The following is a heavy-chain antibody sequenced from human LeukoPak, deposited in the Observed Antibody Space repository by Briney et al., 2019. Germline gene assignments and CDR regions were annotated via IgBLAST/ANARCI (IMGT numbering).Heavy chain of an antibody. CDR2: IYPHDSET. D-gene: IGHD5-12*01. J-gene: IGHJ4*02. V-gene: IGHV5-51*01. CDR3: ARVDRRGYSDYTAILPDY. CDR1: GYNFISNW. Sequence: GESLKISCQGSGYNFISNWIGWMRQTPGKGLEFLGIIYPHDSETIYSPSFQGQVTVSADKSISTAYLQWNSLKASDTAMYYCARVDRRGYSDYTAILPDYWGQGTLVTVSS.